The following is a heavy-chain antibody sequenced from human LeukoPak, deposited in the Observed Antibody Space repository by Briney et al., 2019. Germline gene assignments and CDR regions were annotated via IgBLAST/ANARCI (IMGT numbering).Heavy chain of an antibody. J-gene: IGHJ4*02. V-gene: IGHV1-2*06. CDR2: INPNSGGT. CDR1: GYTFTGYY. CDR3: ARVGSSGWFYY. D-gene: IGHD6-19*01. Sequence: ASVKVTCQASGYTFTGYYMHWVRQAPGKGLGWMGRINPNSGGTNYGQKFQGRDTMTRETSISTTYMELSRLRSDDTAVYYCARVGSSGWFYYWGQGTLVTVSS.